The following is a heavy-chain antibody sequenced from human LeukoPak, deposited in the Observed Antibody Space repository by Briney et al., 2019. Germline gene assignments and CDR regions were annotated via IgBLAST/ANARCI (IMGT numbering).Heavy chain of an antibody. D-gene: IGHD1-26*01. V-gene: IGHV1-69*13. CDR2: IIPIFGTA. CDR3: ARVGVGGSYYYYFDY. CDR1: GGTFSSYA. J-gene: IGHJ4*02. Sequence: SVTVSCKASGGTFSSYAISWVRQAPGQGLEWMGGIIPIFGTANYAQKFQGRVTITADESTSTAYMELSSLRSEDTAVYYCARVGVGGSYYYYFDYWGQGTLVTVSS.